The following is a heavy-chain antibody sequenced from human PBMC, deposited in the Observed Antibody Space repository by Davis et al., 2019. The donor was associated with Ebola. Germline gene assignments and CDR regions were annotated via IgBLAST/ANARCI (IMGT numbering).Heavy chain of an antibody. CDR3: ARGNWVVFDY. Sequence: PSETLSLTCGISGDSVSGNSGGWNWIRQSPSRGLEWLGRTYYRSKWYNDYAVSVKSRITISPDTSRNQVSLQLNSVTPEDTAVYYCARGNWVVFDYWGQGALVTVSS. V-gene: IGHV6-1*01. J-gene: IGHJ4*02. CDR1: GDSVSGNSGG. D-gene: IGHD2-15*01. CDR2: TYYRSKWYN.